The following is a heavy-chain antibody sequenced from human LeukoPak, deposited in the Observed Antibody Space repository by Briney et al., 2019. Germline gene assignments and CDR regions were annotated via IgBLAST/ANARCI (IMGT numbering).Heavy chain of an antibody. CDR3: ASGYLLGYSYGPDYYGMDV. J-gene: IGHJ6*02. CDR2: IIPIFGTA. Sequence: GASVKVSCKASGYTFTSYAISWVRQAPGQGLEWMGGIIPIFGTANYAQKFQGRVTITADESTSTAYMELSSLRSEDTAVYYCASGYLLGYSYGPDYYGMDVWGQGTTVTVSS. CDR1: GYTFTSYA. V-gene: IGHV1-69*13. D-gene: IGHD5-18*01.